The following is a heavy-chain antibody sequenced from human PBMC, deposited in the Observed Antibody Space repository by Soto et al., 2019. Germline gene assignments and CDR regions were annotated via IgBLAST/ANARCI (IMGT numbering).Heavy chain of an antibody. Sequence: QVQLVQSGAEVKKPGASVKVSCKASGYTFTSYGISWVRQAPGQWLEWMGWISAYNGNTNYAQKIQCRVTMTTDTSTSIAYMKQRSLITDYTAVYYCARKVPVGAKLYSDYGGQGTLVTVSS. CDR1: GYTFTSYG. V-gene: IGHV1-18*04. CDR3: ARKVPVGAKLYSDY. J-gene: IGHJ4*02. CDR2: ISAYNGNT. D-gene: IGHD1-26*01.